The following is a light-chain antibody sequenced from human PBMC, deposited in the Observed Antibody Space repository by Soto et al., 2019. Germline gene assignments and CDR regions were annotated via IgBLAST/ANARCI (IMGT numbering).Light chain of an antibody. Sequence: QSVLTQPASVSGSPGQSITISCTGTSSDVGSYNLVSWYQQHPGKAPKLIISEGSERPSGVSTRFSGSKSGNTASLTISGLQAEVEADYYSCSFARGSSYVFGTGTNVTVL. V-gene: IGLV2-23*01. J-gene: IGLJ1*01. CDR2: EGS. CDR3: CSFARGSSYV. CDR1: SSDVGSYNL.